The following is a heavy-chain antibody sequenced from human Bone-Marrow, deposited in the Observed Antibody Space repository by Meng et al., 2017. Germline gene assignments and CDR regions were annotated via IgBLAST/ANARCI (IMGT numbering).Heavy chain of an antibody. Sequence: QVQLVESGGGVVQPGRSLRLSCAASGFVFSASTYGMHWVRQAPGKGLEWVTLISNDGSIKYYADSVKGRFTISRDDSKNTLFLQMNTLTAEDTAVYYCARDTGAVAPELDYWGQGTLVTVSS. D-gene: IGHD6-19*01. CDR2: ISNDGSIK. V-gene: IGHV3-30*03. CDR3: ARDTGAVAPELDY. J-gene: IGHJ4*02. CDR1: GFVFSASTYG.